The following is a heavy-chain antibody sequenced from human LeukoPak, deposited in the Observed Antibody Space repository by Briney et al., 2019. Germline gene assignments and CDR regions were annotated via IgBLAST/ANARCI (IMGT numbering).Heavy chain of an antibody. J-gene: IGHJ4*02. CDR3: ARDWGSSWYFDY. D-gene: IGHD6-13*01. V-gene: IGHV3-11*04. Sequence: GGSLRVSCAASGFTFSDYYMSWIRQAPGKGLEGVSYIISSGSTRYYADSVKGRFTISRDNAKNSLYLQMSSLRAEDTAVYYCARDWGSSWYFDYWGQGTLVTVSS. CDR2: IISSGSTR. CDR1: GFTFSDYY.